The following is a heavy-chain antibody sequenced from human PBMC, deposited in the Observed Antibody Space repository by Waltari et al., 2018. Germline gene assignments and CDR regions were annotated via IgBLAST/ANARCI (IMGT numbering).Heavy chain of an antibody. J-gene: IGHJ3*02. Sequence: QVQLVQSGAEVKKPGASVKVSCKASGYTFTGYYMHWVRQAPGQGLEWLGWINPNRGGKNYAKKFQGRVTRTRETSISTAYMELSRLRSDDTAVYYCARGGDYYGSGSYYSAFDIWGQGTMVTVSS. V-gene: IGHV1-2*02. CDR2: INPNRGGK. D-gene: IGHD3-10*01. CDR1: GYTFTGYY. CDR3: ARGGDYYGSGSYYSAFDI.